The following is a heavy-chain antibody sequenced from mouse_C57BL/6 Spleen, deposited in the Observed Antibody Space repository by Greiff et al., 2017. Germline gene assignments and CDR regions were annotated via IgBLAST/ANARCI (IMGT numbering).Heavy chain of an antibody. CDR2: ISYDGSN. V-gene: IGHV3-6*01. CDR1: GYSITSGYY. J-gene: IGHJ3*01. D-gene: IGHD2-3*01. Sequence: EVKLVESGPGLVKPSQSLSLTCSVTGYSITSGYYWNWIRQFPGNKLEWMGYISYDGSNNYNPSLKNRISITRDTSKNQFFLKLNSVTTEDTATYYCARGYDGYYPAWFAYWGQGTLVTVS. CDR3: ARGYDGYYPAWFAY.